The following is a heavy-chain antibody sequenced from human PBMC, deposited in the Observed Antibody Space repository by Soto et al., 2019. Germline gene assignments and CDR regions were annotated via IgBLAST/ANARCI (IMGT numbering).Heavy chain of an antibody. V-gene: IGHV3-30*03. CDR3: AGPVDTAMVRNYYYGMDV. Sequence: GGSLRLSCAASGFTFSIYGMHWFRQAPGKGLEWVAVISYDGSNKYYADSVKGRFTISRDNSKNTLYLQMNSLRAEDTAVYYCAGPVDTAMVRNYYYGMDVWGQGTTVTVSS. CDR2: ISYDGSNK. CDR1: GFTFSIYG. D-gene: IGHD5-18*01. J-gene: IGHJ6*02.